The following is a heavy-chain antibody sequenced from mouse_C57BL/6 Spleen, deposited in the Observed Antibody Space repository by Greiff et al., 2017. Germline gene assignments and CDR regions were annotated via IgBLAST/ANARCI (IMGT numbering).Heavy chain of an antibody. J-gene: IGHJ4*01. Sequence: VQLQQSGAELARPGASVKMSCKASGYTFTSYTMHWVKQRPGQGLEWIGYINPSSGYTKYNQKFKDKATLTADKSSSTAYMHLSSLTSEDSAVYDCARSPLSLNYAMDYWGQGTPVTDSS. V-gene: IGHV1-4*01. D-gene: IGHD6-1*01. CDR3: ARSPLSLNYAMDY. CDR1: GYTFTSYT. CDR2: INPSSGYT.